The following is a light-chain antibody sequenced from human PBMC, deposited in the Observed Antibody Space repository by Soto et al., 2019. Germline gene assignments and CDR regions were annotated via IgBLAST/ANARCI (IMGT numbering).Light chain of an antibody. CDR3: QQLNSYPQT. V-gene: IGKV1-39*01. CDR1: QSISSY. CDR2: AAS. Sequence: DIQMTQSPSSLSASVGDRVTITCRASQSISSYLNWYQQKPGKAPKLLIYAASSLQSGVPSRFSGSGSGTDFTLTISSLQPEDFATYYCQQLNSYPQTFGQGTKVE. J-gene: IGKJ1*01.